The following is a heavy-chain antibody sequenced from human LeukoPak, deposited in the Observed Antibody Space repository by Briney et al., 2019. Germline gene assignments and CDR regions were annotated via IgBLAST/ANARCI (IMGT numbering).Heavy chain of an antibody. V-gene: IGHV4-39*01. CDR1: GGSISSYY. Sequence: SETLSLTCTVSGGSISSYYWGWIRQPPGKGLEWVATVYYTGSMYYNPSLKGRVTVSVDTSKNQFSLKLSSVTAADTAVYYCARLPGSGYFDYWGQGILVTVSS. J-gene: IGHJ4*02. CDR2: VYYTGSM. D-gene: IGHD3-22*01. CDR3: ARLPGSGYFDY.